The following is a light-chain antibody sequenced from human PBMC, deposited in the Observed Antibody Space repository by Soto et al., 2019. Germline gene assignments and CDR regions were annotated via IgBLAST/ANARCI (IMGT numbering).Light chain of an antibody. CDR2: DSS. CDR3: QQYNSYST. CDR1: QSVSSS. J-gene: IGKJ1*01. Sequence: EIVMTQSPATLSVSPGEGATLSCRASQSVSSSVAWYQQEPGQAPRLLIYDSSSRATGVPARFSGSGSGTEFSLAISSLQPDDFATYYCQQYNSYSTFGQGTKVDIK. V-gene: IGKV3-15*01.